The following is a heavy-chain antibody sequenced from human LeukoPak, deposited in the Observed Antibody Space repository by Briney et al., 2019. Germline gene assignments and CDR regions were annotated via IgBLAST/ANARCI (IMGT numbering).Heavy chain of an antibody. D-gene: IGHD1-7*01. V-gene: IGHV3-23*01. J-gene: IGHJ3*02. CDR3: ARNYYGDI. CDR1: GFTFSSYA. Sequence: HPGGSLRLSCAASGFTFSSYAMSWVRQAPGKGLEWVSGISGSGGSTYYADSVKGRFTISRDNSKNTLYLQTNSLRAEDTAVYYCARNYYGDIWGQGTTVTVSS. CDR2: ISGSGGST.